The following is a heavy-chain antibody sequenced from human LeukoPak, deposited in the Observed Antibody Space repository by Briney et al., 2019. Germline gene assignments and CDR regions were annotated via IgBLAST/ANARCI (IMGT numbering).Heavy chain of an antibody. CDR2: IYSGGTT. D-gene: IGHD4/OR15-4a*01. Sequence: SGGSLRLSCAASGVTVSSNYMSWVRQAPGKGLEWVSDIYSGGTTYYADSVKGRFTISRDSSKNTLYLQMNSLRAEDTAVYYCARLTMVLAFDIWGQGTMVTVSS. CDR3: ARLTMVLAFDI. J-gene: IGHJ3*02. V-gene: IGHV3-53*01. CDR1: GVTVSSNY.